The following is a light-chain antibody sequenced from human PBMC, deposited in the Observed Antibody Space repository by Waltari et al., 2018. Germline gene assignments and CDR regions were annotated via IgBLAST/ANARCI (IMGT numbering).Light chain of an antibody. CDR1: SGSIASNY. J-gene: IGLJ2*01. CDR3: QSYDSGVI. Sequence: NFMLTQPHSVSESPGKMVTISCTRSSGSIASNYVQWYQQRPGSAPTTVIYEDNRRPSGVPDRFSGSIDSSSNSASLTISGLKTEDEADYYCQSYDSGVIFGGGTKLTVL. V-gene: IGLV6-57*03. CDR2: EDN.